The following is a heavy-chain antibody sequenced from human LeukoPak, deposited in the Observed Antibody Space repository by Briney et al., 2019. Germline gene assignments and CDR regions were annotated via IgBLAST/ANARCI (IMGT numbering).Heavy chain of an antibody. Sequence: SETLSLTCTVSGGSISSYYWSWIRQPPGKGLEWIGYIYYIGSTTYIPYLQSRVHISVDTSKNQSSPKLSSVTAADTAVYYCARGYCSGGSCYVHTSDDFDIWGQGTMVTVSS. CDR2: IYYIGST. D-gene: IGHD2-15*01. CDR3: ARGYCSGGSCYVHTSDDFDI. CDR1: GGSISSYY. V-gene: IGHV4-59*01. J-gene: IGHJ3*02.